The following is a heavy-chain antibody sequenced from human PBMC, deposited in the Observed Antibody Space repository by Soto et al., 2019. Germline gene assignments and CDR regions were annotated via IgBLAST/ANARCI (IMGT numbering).Heavy chain of an antibody. V-gene: IGHV3-30-3*01. D-gene: IGHD2-2*01. J-gene: IGHJ5*02. Sequence: GGSLRLSCAASGFTFSSYAMHWVRQAPGKGLEWVAVISYDGSNKYYADSVKGRFTISRDNSKNTLYLQMNSLRAEDTAVYYCARDFQQYCSSTSCYSSPWFDPWGQGTLVTVSS. CDR2: ISYDGSNK. CDR3: ARDFQQYCSSTSCYSSPWFDP. CDR1: GFTFSSYA.